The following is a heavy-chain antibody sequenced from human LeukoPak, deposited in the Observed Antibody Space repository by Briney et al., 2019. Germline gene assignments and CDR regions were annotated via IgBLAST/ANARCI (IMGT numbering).Heavy chain of an antibody. D-gene: IGHD1-26*01. CDR2: IYHSGST. J-gene: IGHJ4*02. CDR3: ARGWDLNFDY. CDR1: GGSVSSSNYY. V-gene: IGHV4-61*01. Sequence: SETLSLTCTVSGGSVSSSNYYWSWIRQPPGKGLEWIGYIYHSGSTNYNPSLKSRVTISVDTSKNQFSLKLSSVTAADTAMYYCARGWDLNFDYWGQGALVTVSS.